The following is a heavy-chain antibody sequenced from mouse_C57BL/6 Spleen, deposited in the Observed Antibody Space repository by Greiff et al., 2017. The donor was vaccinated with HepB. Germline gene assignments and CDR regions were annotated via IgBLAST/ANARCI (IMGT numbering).Heavy chain of an antibody. CDR2: IRLKSDNYAT. D-gene: IGHD1-1*01. CDR3: TVLVLLRPYYFDY. CDR1: GFTFSNYW. Sequence: EVKLEESGGGLVQPGGSMKLSCVASGFTFSNYWMNWVRQSPEKGLEWVAQIRLKSDNYATHYAESVKGRFTISRDDSKSSVYLQMNNLRAEDTGIYYCTVLVLLRPYYFDYWGQGTTLTVSS. J-gene: IGHJ2*01. V-gene: IGHV6-3*01.